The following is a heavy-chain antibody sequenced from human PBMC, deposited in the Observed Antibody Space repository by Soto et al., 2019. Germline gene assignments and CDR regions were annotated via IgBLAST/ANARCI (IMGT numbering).Heavy chain of an antibody. Sequence: SETLSLTCTVSSGSISGYYWSWIRQPPGKGLEWIGSIYSSGTTYYNPSLKSRVTMSVDTSKIQFSLNLSSVTAADTAVYYCARQASYDFWDGRFYYNYYMDVWGKGPPVTVS. CDR3: ARQASYDFWDGRFYYNYYMDV. CDR2: IYSSGTT. CDR1: SGSISGYY. D-gene: IGHD3-3*01. V-gene: IGHV4-59*08. J-gene: IGHJ6*03.